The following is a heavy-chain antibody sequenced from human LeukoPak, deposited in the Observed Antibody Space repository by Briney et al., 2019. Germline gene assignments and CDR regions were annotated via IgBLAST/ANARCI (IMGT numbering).Heavy chain of an antibody. D-gene: IGHD3-3*01. V-gene: IGHV1-69*04. J-gene: IGHJ3*02. CDR3: ARGLRTYYDFWSGYSDDAFDI. CDR1: KGTFSSYA. Sequence: SVDASSITTKGTFSSYAISWVRQAPGQGLEWMGSIIPILGIANYAQKFQGRVTITADKSTSTAYMELSSLRSEDTAVYYCARGLRTYYDFWSGYSDDAFDIWGQGTMVTVSS. CDR2: IIPILGIA.